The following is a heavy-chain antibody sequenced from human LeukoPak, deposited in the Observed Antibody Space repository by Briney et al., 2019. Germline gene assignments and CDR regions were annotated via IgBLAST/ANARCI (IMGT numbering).Heavy chain of an antibody. CDR3: ARGRISAGHVPEDY. Sequence: SVKVSCKASGGTFSSYAISWVRQAPGQGLEWMGGIIPIFGTANYAQKFQGRVTITTDESTSTAYMELSSLRSEDTAVYYCARGRISAGHVPEDYWGQGSLVTVSS. D-gene: IGHD6-19*01. CDR1: GGTFSSYA. CDR2: IIPIFGTA. J-gene: IGHJ4*02. V-gene: IGHV1-69*05.